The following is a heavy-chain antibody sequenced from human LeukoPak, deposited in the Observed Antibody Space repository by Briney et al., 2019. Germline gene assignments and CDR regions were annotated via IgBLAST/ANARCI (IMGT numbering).Heavy chain of an antibody. D-gene: IGHD3-10*01. CDR3: ARGYRFWYYGSGSRGNLDY. V-gene: IGHV4-34*01. CDR1: GGSFSGYY. Sequence: SETLSLTCAVYGGSFSGYYWSWIRQPPGKGLEWIGEINHSGSTNYNPSLKSRVTISVDTSKNQFSLKLSSVTAADTAVYYCARGYRFWYYGSGSRGNLDYWGQGTLVTVSS. J-gene: IGHJ4*02. CDR2: INHSGST.